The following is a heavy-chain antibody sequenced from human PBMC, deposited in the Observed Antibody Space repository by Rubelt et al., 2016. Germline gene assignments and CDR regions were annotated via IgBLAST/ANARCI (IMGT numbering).Heavy chain of an antibody. D-gene: IGHD3-3*01. J-gene: IGHJ5*02. V-gene: IGHV4-59*12. CDR1: GGSISSYY. CDR3: AVLRFLEWFDP. Sequence: QVQLQESGPGLVKPSETLSLTCTVSGGSISSYYWSWIRQPPGQGLEWIGYIYYSGSTNYNPSLKSRVTISVDTSKTQFSLKLSSVTAADTAVYYCAVLRFLEWFDPWRQRTLATVSS. CDR2: IYYSGST.